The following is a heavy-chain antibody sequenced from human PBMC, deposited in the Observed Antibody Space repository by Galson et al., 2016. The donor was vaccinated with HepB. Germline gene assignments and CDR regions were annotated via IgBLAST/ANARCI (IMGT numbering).Heavy chain of an antibody. CDR3: VKNGYCSSIACFSSYDY. J-gene: IGHJ4*02. D-gene: IGHD2-2*01. Sequence: SLRLSCAASGFTFSSSAMHWVRQAPGKGLEYVSAISSNGGSTNYADSVKGRFTISRDNSKNTLYLQMSSLRAEDTAVYYCVKNGYCSSIACFSSYDYWGQGTLVTFSS. V-gene: IGHV3-64D*06. CDR1: GFTFSSSA. CDR2: ISSNGGST.